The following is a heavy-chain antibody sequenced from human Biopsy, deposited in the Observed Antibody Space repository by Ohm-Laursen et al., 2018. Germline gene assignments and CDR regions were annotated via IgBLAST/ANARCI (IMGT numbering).Heavy chain of an antibody. J-gene: IGHJ4*02. CDR1: GGSIGGSGDY. CDR2: ISYTGYT. D-gene: IGHD4-23*01. V-gene: IGHV4-61*03. Sequence: GTLSLTCTVSGGSIGGSGDYWSWIRQPPGKGLEWIGHISYTGYTSYNASLKSRVTISVDTSRNHFSLRLSSLTAADTAAYYCARGSNDFGGLYFPRWGQGTLLTVSS. CDR3: ARGSNDFGGLYFPR.